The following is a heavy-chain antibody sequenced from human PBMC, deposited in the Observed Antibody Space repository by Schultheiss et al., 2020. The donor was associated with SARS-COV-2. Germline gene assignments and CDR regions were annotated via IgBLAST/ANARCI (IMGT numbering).Heavy chain of an antibody. Sequence: GGSLRLSCKGSGYSFTNYWIAWVRQMPGKGLEWMGIIYPGDSDTRYSPSFQGQVTISADKSISTAYLQWSSLKASDTAMYYCARRVVVVPAAKVMGWFDPWGQGTLVTVSS. V-gene: IGHV5-51*01. D-gene: IGHD2-2*01. CDR3: ARRVVVVPAAKVMGWFDP. CDR2: IYPGDSDT. CDR1: GYSFTNYW. J-gene: IGHJ5*02.